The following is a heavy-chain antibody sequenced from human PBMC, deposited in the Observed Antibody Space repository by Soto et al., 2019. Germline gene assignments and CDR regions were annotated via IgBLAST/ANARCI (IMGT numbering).Heavy chain of an antibody. CDR1: GGSISSYY. V-gene: IGHV4-4*07. CDR2: IYTSGST. J-gene: IGHJ5*02. D-gene: IGHD1-26*01. Sequence: QVQLQESGPGLVKPSETLSLTCTVSGGSISSYYWSWIRQPAGKGLEWIGRIYTSGSTNYNPSLKSRVTMAVETSKSQFSLKLSSVTAADTAVYYCARDVVVGATAWFDPWGQGTLVTVSS. CDR3: ARDVVVGATAWFDP.